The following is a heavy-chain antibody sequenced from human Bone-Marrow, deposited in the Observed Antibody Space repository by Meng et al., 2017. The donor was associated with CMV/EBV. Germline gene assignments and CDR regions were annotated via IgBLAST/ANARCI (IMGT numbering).Heavy chain of an antibody. CDR3: AHDTGTRGFDN. Sequence: GGSLRLSCAASGFTFSNAWMSWVRQAPGKGLEWVGRIKSKTDGGTTDYAAPVKGRFTISRDDSKNTLYLQMNTVTAEDTAIYYCAHDTGTRGFDNWGQGTLVTVSS. J-gene: IGHJ4*02. CDR2: IKSKTDGGTT. D-gene: IGHD1-1*01. V-gene: IGHV3-15*01. CDR1: GFTFSNAW.